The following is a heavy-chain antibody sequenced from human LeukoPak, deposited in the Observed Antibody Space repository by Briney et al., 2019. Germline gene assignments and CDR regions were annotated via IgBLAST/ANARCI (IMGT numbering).Heavy chain of an antibody. CDR1: GYTFTSYA. J-gene: IGHJ6*03. CDR2: INANTGNP. V-gene: IGHV7-4-1*02. Sequence: ASVKVSCKASGYTFTSYAMNWVRQAPGQGLEWMGWINANTGNPTYAQGFTGRFVFSLDTSVSTAYLQISSLKAEDTAVYYCARVGRDTMVRGVINNYYYYMDVWGKGTTVTVSS. D-gene: IGHD3-10*01. CDR3: ARVGRDTMVRGVINNYYYYMDV.